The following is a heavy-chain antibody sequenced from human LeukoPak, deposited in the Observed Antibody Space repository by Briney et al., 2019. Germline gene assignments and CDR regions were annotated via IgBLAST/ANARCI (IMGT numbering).Heavy chain of an antibody. CDR1: GFTFSDFW. CDR2: IKKDGSGK. D-gene: IGHD3-22*01. V-gene: IGHV3-7*04. J-gene: IGHJ4*02. Sequence: PGGSLRLSCAASGFTFSDFWMGWVRQAPGKGLEWVANIKKDGSGKYYLDSMKGRFTISKDNAKNSLYLQINTLRADDTAVYCCARARSGYYYDYWGQGTLVTVSS. CDR3: ARARSGYYYDY.